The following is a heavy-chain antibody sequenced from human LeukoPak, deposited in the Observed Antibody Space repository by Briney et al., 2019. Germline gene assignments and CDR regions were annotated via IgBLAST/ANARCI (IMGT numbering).Heavy chain of an antibody. D-gene: IGHD5-18*01. V-gene: IGHV3-23*01. J-gene: IGHJ4*02. CDR1: GFTLSSCA. Sequence: GGSLRLSCAASGFTLSSCAVSGVRQARGKAVEGVLPISGSGGSTNYADSVKGRFTISRDNSKNTLYLQMNSLRAEDTAVYYCAKDLVGYSYGRFDYWGQGTLVTVSS. CDR3: AKDLVGYSYGRFDY. CDR2: ISGSGGST.